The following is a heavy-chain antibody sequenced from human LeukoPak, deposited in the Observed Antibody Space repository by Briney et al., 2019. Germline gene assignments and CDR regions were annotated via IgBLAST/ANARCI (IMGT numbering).Heavy chain of an antibody. J-gene: IGHJ4*02. D-gene: IGHD6-19*01. CDR1: GYTFTSYA. CDR2: INAGNGNT. V-gene: IGHV1-3*01. Sequence: RASVKVSCKASGYTFTSYAMHWVRQAPGQRLEWMGWINAGNGNTKYSQKFQGRVATTRDTSASTAYMELSSLRSEDTAVYYCARRDSSGWYVFDYWGQGTLVTVSS. CDR3: ARRDSSGWYVFDY.